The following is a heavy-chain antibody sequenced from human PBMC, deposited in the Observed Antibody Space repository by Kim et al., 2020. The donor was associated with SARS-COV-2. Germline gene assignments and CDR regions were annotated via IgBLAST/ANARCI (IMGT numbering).Heavy chain of an antibody. Sequence: GGSLRLSCAASGFTFSSYAMSWVRQAPGKGLEWVSVIYSGGSSTYYADSVKGRFTISRDNSKNTLYLQMNSLRAEDTAVYYCATSYGSGSYYSYYYYYG. CDR2: IYSGGSST. D-gene: IGHD3-10*01. CDR1: GFTFSSYA. CDR3: ATSYGSGSYYSYYYYYG. J-gene: IGHJ6*01. V-gene: IGHV3-23*03.